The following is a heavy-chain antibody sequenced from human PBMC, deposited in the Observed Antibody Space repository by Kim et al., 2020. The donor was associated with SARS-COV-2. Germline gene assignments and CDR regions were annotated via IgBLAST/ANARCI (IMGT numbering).Heavy chain of an antibody. Sequence: ASVKVSCKASGYTFTSYYMHWVRQAPGQGLEWMGIINPSGGSTSYAQKFQGRVTMTRDTSTSTVYMELSSLRSEDTAVYYCARDYYGSGSYPFYYYYGMDVWGQGTTVTVSS. CDR3: ARDYYGSGSYPFYYYYGMDV. V-gene: IGHV1-46*01. CDR1: GYTFTSYY. D-gene: IGHD3-10*01. CDR2: INPSGGST. J-gene: IGHJ6*02.